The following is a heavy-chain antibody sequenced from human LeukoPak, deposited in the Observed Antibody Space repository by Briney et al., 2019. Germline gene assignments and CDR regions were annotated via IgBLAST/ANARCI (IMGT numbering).Heavy chain of an antibody. CDR2: ISGSGGGT. D-gene: IGHD3-9*01. CDR1: GFTFRSYA. CDR3: AKVGTLRYFDWLLYPYDAFDI. V-gene: IGHV3-23*01. J-gene: IGHJ3*02. Sequence: GGSLRLSCAGSGFTFRSYAMSWVRQAPGKGLEWVSAISGSGGGTHYGDSVKGRFTMSRDNSMDTLYLQMDSLRAEDTAVYYCAKVGTLRYFDWLLYPYDAFDIWGQGTMVTVSS.